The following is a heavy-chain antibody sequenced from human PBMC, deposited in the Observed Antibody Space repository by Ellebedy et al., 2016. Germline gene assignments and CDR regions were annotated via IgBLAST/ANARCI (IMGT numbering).Heavy chain of an antibody. V-gene: IGHV4-34*01. Sequence: SETLSLTXAVYGGSFSGYYWSWIRQPPGKGLEWIGEINHSGSTNYNPSLKSRVTISVDTSKNQFSLKLSSVTAADTAVYYCARHSGITIFVVVIIPNWFDPWGQGTLVTVSS. CDR2: INHSGST. D-gene: IGHD3-3*01. J-gene: IGHJ5*02. CDR3: ARHSGITIFVVVIIPNWFDP. CDR1: GGSFSGYY.